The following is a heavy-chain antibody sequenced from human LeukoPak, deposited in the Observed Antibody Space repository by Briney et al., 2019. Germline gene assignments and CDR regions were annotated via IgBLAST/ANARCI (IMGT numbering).Heavy chain of an antibody. CDR1: GYTFTGYY. V-gene: IGHV1-2*02. Sequence: ASVKASCKASGYTFTGYYMHCVRHPPGQGLEWMGWINPSSGGTNYAQKFQGRVTMTRDTSISTAYMELSRLRSDDTAVYYCARGSLGVAGIDYYFDYWGQGTLVTVSS. CDR2: INPSSGGT. J-gene: IGHJ4*02. CDR3: ARGSLGVAGIDYYFDY. D-gene: IGHD6-19*01.